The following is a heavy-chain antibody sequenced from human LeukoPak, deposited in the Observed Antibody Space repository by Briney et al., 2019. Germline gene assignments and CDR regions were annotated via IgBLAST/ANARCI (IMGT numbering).Heavy chain of an antibody. V-gene: IGHV3-23*01. J-gene: IGHJ4*02. CDR1: GFIFSNYG. Sequence: GGSLRLSCAASGFIFSNYGVSWVRQAPGKGLEWVSFISTSGGTTYYADSVKGRFTISRDNSKNTLYLQMNSLRAEDTAVYYCARDYRRYCSSTSCYAFDYWGQGTLVTVSS. CDR2: ISTSGGTT. CDR3: ARDYRRYCSSTSCYAFDY. D-gene: IGHD2-2*01.